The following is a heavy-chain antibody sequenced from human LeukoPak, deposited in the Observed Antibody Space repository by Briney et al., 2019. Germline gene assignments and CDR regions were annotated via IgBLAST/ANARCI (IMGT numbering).Heavy chain of an antibody. Sequence: GGSLRLSCAASGFTFSSYSMNWVRQAPGKGLEWVSSISSSSSYIYYADSVKGRFTISRDNAKNSLYLQMNSLRAEDTAVYYCARTSPSNHDWFDPRGQGTLVTVSS. J-gene: IGHJ5*02. D-gene: IGHD4-11*01. CDR1: GFTFSSYS. V-gene: IGHV3-21*01. CDR2: ISSSSSYI. CDR3: ARTSPSNHDWFDP.